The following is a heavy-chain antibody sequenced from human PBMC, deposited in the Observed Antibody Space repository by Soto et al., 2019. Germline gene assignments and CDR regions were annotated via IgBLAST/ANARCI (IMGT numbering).Heavy chain of an antibody. J-gene: IGHJ6*02. D-gene: IGHD6-13*01. CDR2: IKQDGSEK. Sequence: GGSLRLSCAASGFTFSSYWMSWVRQAPGKGLEWVANIKQDGSEKYYVDSVKGRFTISRDNAKNSLYLQMNSLRAEDTAVYYCARVGQQLARGGDYYYGMDVWGQGTPVTVSS. CDR1: GFTFSSYW. V-gene: IGHV3-7*03. CDR3: ARVGQQLARGGDYYYGMDV.